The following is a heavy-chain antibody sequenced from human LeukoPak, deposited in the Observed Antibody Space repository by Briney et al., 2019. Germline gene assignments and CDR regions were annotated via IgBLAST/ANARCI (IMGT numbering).Heavy chain of an antibody. J-gene: IGHJ4*02. CDR1: GGTFSSYA. CDR2: IIPMFGIA. V-gene: IGHV1-69*04. D-gene: IGHD6-19*01. Sequence: SVKVTCKASGGTFSSYAISWVRQAPGQGLEWMGRIIPMFGIANYAQKFQGRVTITADKSTSTAYMDLSSLRSEDTALYYCAKDGRRYSSGWYVDHWGQGTLVTVSS. CDR3: AKDGRRYSSGWYVDH.